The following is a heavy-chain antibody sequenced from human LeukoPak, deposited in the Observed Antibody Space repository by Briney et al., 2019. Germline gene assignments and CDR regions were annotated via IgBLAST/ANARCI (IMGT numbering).Heavy chain of an antibody. Sequence: GRSLRLSCAASGFTFSAYVMHWVRQAPGKGLECVAVISNDGNEKYYADSVKGRFSISRDNSKNTLYLQMSSLTTEDTAVYYCARDGGYTGGWIYGAGVYWGQRTLVTVSS. CDR2: ISNDGNEK. CDR1: GFTFSAYV. J-gene: IGHJ4*01. D-gene: IGHD2-8*02. V-gene: IGHV3-30*04. CDR3: ARDGGYTGGWIYGAGVY.